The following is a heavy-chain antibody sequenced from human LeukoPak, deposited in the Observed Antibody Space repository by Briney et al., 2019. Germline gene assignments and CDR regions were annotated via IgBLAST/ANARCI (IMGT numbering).Heavy chain of an antibody. Sequence: GGSLRLSCTASGVTFSNYWMTWVRQAPGKGLEWVSTISDGGAATYYADSVKGRFTISRDNSKNTLSLQMNSLRAEDTAVYYCAKALNVLVPSTSRWFDPWGQGTLVTVSS. CDR2: ISDGGAAT. J-gene: IGHJ5*02. CDR3: AKALNVLVPSTSRWFDP. V-gene: IGHV3-23*01. CDR1: GVTFSNYW. D-gene: IGHD2-2*01.